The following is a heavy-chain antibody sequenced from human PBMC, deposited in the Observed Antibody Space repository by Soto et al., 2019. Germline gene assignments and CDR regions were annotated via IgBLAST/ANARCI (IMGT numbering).Heavy chain of an antibody. J-gene: IGHJ5*01. CDR1: GYTFATYD. D-gene: IGHD2-21*01. Sequence: QVQLVQSGAEVKTPGASVKVSCKASGYTFATYDINWVRQAPGQGLEWMGWMNPNSDNTGYAQKFQGRLTMTRDTALSVAHMELSSLRNEDSAVYYCARSDGYNFNWLDCWGQGNLVTVS. V-gene: IGHV1-8*01. CDR3: ARSDGYNFNWLDC. CDR2: MNPNSDNT.